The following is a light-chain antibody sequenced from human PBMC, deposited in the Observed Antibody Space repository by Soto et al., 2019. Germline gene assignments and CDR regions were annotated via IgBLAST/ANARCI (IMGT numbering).Light chain of an antibody. CDR1: SSNIGAGYD. CDR2: GNS. V-gene: IGLV1-40*01. CDR3: QSNDSTLSGVV. J-gene: IGLJ2*01. Sequence: QSVLTQPPSVSGAPGQRVTISCTGSSSNIGAGYDVHWYQQLPGTAPKLLIYGNSNRPSGVPDRFSGSKSGTSASLAITGLQAEDEADYYCQSNDSTLSGVVFGGGTKFTVL.